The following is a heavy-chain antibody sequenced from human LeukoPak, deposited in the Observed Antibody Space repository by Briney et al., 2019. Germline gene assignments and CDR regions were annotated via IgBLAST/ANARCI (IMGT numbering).Heavy chain of an antibody. CDR3: AILPGYSSGWYEVNY. CDR1: GFSLSSYA. J-gene: IGHJ4*02. CDR2: ISVSGGST. D-gene: IGHD6-13*01. Sequence: PGGSLRLSRAPSGFSLSSYAMSWVRQAPGKGVEWVSGISVSGGSTYYAHSVKGRFTISRDNSRNTLYLQMNSPRAEDTAVYYCAILPGYSSGWYEVNYWGQGTLVTVSS. V-gene: IGHV3-23*01.